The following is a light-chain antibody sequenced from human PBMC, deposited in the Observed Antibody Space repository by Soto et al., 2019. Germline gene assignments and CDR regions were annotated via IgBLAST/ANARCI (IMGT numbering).Light chain of an antibody. J-gene: IGLJ2*01. CDR3: CSYAGSYTLV. V-gene: IGLV8-61*01. CDR1: SGSVSTRHY. CDR2: STN. Sequence: QAVVTQETSLSVSPGGSVTLTCALNSGSVSTRHYASWYQQPPGQAPRTLIYSTNSRSSGVPDRFSGAVFGGKAALTITGAQAHDESDYYCCSYAGSYTLVFGGGTKLTVL.